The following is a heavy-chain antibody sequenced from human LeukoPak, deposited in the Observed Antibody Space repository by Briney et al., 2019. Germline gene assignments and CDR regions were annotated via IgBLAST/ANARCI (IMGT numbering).Heavy chain of an antibody. J-gene: IGHJ5*02. CDR1: GGSISSGSYY. CDR2: VYYNGNT. V-gene: IGHV4-39*07. CDR3: ARDDYRGVTNFDP. Sequence: SETLSLTCTVSGGSISSGSYYWGWIRQPPGTGLEWIANVYYNGNTAYNPSLRSRVTISIDTSKSQFSLRLNSVTAADTAVYYCARDDYRGVTNFDPWGQGTLVTVSS. D-gene: IGHD3-10*01.